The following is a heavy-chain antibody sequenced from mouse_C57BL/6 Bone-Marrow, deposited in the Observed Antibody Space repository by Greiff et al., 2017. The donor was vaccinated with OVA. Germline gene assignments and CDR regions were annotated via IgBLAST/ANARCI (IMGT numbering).Heavy chain of an antibody. CDR3: ARDSSGPAWLAY. J-gene: IGHJ3*01. CDR1: GYTFTSYW. V-gene: IGHV1-7*01. D-gene: IGHD3-2*02. Sequence: VQLQQSGAELAKPGASVKLSCKASGYTFTSYWMHWVKQRAGKGLAWSGVIKHSRGEKKDNQKFKDKATLTADKSSSTAYMQLRSLTYEDSADYDRARDSSGPAWLAYWGQGTLVTVAA. CDR2: IKHSRGEK.